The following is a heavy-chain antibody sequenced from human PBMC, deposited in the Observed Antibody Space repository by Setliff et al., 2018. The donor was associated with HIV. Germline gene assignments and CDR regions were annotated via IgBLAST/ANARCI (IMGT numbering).Heavy chain of an antibody. J-gene: IGHJ4*02. Sequence: PGGSLRLSCAASGFIFRNAWMSWVRQGPGKGLEWVGRIKSKADGGTTDYAASVKGRFTISRDDSKNTLYLQMNSLKIEDTAVYYCTTYSSVYYHSDCWGQGALVTVSS. CDR3: TTYSSVYYHSDC. CDR2: IKSKADGGTT. V-gene: IGHV3-15*01. D-gene: IGHD3-22*01. CDR1: GFIFRNAW.